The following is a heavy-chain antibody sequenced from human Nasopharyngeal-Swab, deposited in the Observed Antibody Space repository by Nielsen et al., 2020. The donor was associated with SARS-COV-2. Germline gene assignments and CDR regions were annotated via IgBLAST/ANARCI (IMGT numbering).Heavy chain of an antibody. CDR2: IYYSGST. CDR3: ARVTSTIFGVVNWFDP. Sequence: SETLSLTCTVSGGSIISGGYYWSWMRQPQGKGLEWIGYIYYSGSTYYNPSLKSRVTISVDTSKNQFSLKLSSVTAADTAVCYCARVTSTIFGVVNWFDPWGQGTLVTVSS. D-gene: IGHD3-3*01. CDR1: GGSIISGGYY. V-gene: IGHV4-31*03. J-gene: IGHJ5*02.